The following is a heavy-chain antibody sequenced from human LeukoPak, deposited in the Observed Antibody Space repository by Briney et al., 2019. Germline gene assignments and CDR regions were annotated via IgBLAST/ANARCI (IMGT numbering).Heavy chain of an antibody. D-gene: IGHD6-6*01. J-gene: IGHJ4*02. Sequence: GESLKISCKGSGYIFTSYWITRVRQMPGKGGEWMGMIDPTDSYTNYSPSFQGQVTISTDKSISTDYLQLSSLKASDTAIYYCARRGRSSSNFDFWGQGTLVTVSS. V-gene: IGHV5-10-1*04. CDR3: ARRGRSSSNFDF. CDR2: IDPTDSYT. CDR1: GYIFTSYW.